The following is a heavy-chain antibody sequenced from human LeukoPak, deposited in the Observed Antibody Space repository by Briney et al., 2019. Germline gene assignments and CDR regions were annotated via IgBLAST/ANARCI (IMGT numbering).Heavy chain of an antibody. CDR3: ARVAGGAVAGSLRSGNFDY. J-gene: IGHJ4*02. CDR2: IRYDGSNK. V-gene: IGHV3-30*02. Sequence: GGSLRLSCAASGFTFSSYGMHWVRQAPGKGLEWVAFIRYDGSNKYYADSVKGRFTISRDNSKNTLYLQMNSLRAEDTAVYYCARVAGGAVAGSLRSGNFDYWGQGTLVTVSS. CDR1: GFTFSSYG. D-gene: IGHD6-19*01.